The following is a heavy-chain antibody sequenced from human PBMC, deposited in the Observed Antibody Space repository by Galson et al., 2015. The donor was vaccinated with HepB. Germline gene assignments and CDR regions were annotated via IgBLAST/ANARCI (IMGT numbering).Heavy chain of an antibody. D-gene: IGHD6-13*01. CDR3: ARCPRIAAARAVNWFDP. Sequence: SVKVSCKASGYTFTSYGIGWVRQAPGQGLEWMGWISAYNGNTNYAQKLQGRVTMTTDTSTSTAYMELRSLRSDDTAVYYCARCPRIAAARAVNWFDPWGQGTLVTVSS. CDR2: ISAYNGNT. V-gene: IGHV1-18*01. CDR1: GYTFTSYG. J-gene: IGHJ5*02.